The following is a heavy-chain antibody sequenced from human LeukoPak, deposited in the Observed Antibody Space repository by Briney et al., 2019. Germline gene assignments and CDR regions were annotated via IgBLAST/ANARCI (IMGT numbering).Heavy chain of an antibody. CDR2: IYYSGST. D-gene: IGHD6-13*01. Sequence: SETLSLTCTVSGGSISSGGYYWSWIRQHPGKGLEWIGYIYYSGSTYYNPSLKSRVTISVDTSKNQFSLKLSSVTAADTAVYYCARDAGLAAAGYYYYYGMDVWGQGTTVTVSS. CDR1: GGSISSGGYY. V-gene: IGHV4-31*03. CDR3: ARDAGLAAAGYYYYYGMDV. J-gene: IGHJ6*02.